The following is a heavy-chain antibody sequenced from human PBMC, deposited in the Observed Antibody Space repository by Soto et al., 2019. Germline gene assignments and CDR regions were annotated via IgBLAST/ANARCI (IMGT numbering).Heavy chain of an antibody. Sequence: LSLPCTVSGGSISSGGYYWSWIRQHPGKGLEWIGYIYYGGSTYYNPSLKSRATISGDTSKNQFSLKLSSVTAADTAVYYCARGGYYYENSGQNAYDYWGQGILVTVSS. D-gene: IGHD3-22*01. CDR1: GGSISSGGYY. CDR3: ARGGYYYENSGQNAYDY. J-gene: IGHJ4*01. V-gene: IGHV4-31*03. CDR2: IYYGGST.